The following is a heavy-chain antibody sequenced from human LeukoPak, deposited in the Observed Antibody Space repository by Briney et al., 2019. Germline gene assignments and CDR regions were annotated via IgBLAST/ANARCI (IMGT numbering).Heavy chain of an antibody. CDR1: GFTFSSYA. CDR2: ISGSGGST. Sequence: GGSLRLSCAASGFTFSSYAMSWVRQAPGKGLEWVSGISGSGGSTYYADSVKGRLTISRDNSKNPLYLQMNSLRAEDTAVYYCAKGRYYGSGKWGYFEYWGQGTLVTVSS. CDR3: AKGRYYGSGKWGYFEY. V-gene: IGHV3-23*01. D-gene: IGHD3-10*01. J-gene: IGHJ4*02.